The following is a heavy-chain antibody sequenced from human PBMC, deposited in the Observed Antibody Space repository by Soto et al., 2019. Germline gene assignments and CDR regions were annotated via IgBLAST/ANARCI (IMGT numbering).Heavy chain of an antibody. CDR3: SSGRYCSGGSCYFSYYYMDV. Sequence: SLTCAVYGGSFSGYYWSWIRQPPGKGLEWIGEINNSGSTNYNPSLKSRVTISVDTSKNQFSLKLSSVTAADTAVYYCSSGRYCSGGSCYFSYYYMDVWGKGTTVTVSS. CDR1: GGSFSGYY. V-gene: IGHV4-34*01. J-gene: IGHJ6*03. CDR2: INNSGST. D-gene: IGHD2-15*01.